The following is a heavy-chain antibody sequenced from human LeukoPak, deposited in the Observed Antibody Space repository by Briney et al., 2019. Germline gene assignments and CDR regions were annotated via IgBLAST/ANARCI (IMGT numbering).Heavy chain of an antibody. D-gene: IGHD4-17*01. CDR1: GGSISSSSYY. J-gene: IGHJ4*02. CDR3: ASYPTTVTTGYFDY. CDR2: IYYSGST. V-gene: IGHV4-39*01. Sequence: SETLSLTCTVSGGSISSSSYYLGWIRQPPGKGLEWIGSIYYSGSTYYNPSLKSRVTKSVDTSKNQFSLKLSSVTAADTAVYYCASYPTTVTTGYFDYWGQGTLVTVSS.